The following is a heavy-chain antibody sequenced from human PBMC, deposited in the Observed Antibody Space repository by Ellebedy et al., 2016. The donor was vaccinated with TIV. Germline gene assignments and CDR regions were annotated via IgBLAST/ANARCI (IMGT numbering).Heavy chain of an antibody. J-gene: IGHJ3*02. Sequence: SVKVSXXASGGTFSSYAISWVRQAPGQGLEWMGGIIPIFGTANYAQKFQGRVTITADESTSTAYMELSSLRSEDTAVYYCARSLRYFDWLSYAFDIWGQGTMVTVSS. D-gene: IGHD3-9*01. CDR1: GGTFSSYA. CDR3: ARSLRYFDWLSYAFDI. CDR2: IIPIFGTA. V-gene: IGHV1-69*13.